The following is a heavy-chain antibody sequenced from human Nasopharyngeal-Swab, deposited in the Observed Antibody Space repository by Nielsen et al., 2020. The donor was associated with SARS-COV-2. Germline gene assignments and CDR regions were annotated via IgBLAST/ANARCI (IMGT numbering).Heavy chain of an antibody. J-gene: IGHJ6*02. CDR3: AKDRDSGDDSDDYYHYYGMDV. CDR1: GFTFSSYA. CDR2: ISGSGGST. Sequence: GGSLRLSCAASGFTFSSYAMSWVRQAPGKGLEWVSAISGSGGSTYYADSVKGRFTISRDNSKNTVNLQMNSLRAEGTAIYYCAKDRDSGDDSDDYYHYYGMDVWGQGTTVTVSS. V-gene: IGHV3-23*01. D-gene: IGHD5-12*01.